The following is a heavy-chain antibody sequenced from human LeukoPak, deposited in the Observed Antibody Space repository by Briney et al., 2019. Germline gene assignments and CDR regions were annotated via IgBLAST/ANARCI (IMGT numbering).Heavy chain of an antibody. J-gene: IGHJ4*02. V-gene: IGHV3-48*01. CDR3: ASPLYGSGSYYRLPFDY. CDR1: GFTFSSYS. D-gene: IGHD3-10*01. CDR2: ISSSSSTI. Sequence: GGSLRLSCAASGFTFSSYSMNWVRQAPGKGLEWVSHISSSSSTIYYADSVKGRFTISRDNAKNSLYLQMNSLRAEDTAVYYCASPLYGSGSYYRLPFDYWGQGTLVTVSS.